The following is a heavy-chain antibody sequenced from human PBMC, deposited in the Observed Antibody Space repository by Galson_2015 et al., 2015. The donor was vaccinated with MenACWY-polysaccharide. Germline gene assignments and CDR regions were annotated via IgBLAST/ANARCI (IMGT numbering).Heavy chain of an antibody. J-gene: IGHJ4*02. D-gene: IGHD1-7*01. CDR1: GFSLSTSGMC. CDR3: ARIPYNWNYGYYFDY. Sequence: PALVKPTQTLTLTCTFSGFSLSTSGMCVSWIRQPPGKALEWLALIDWDDDKYYSTSLKTRLTISKDTSKNQVVLTMTNMDPVDTATYYCARIPYNWNYGYYFDYWGQGTLVTVSS. CDR2: IDWDDDK. V-gene: IGHV2-70*01.